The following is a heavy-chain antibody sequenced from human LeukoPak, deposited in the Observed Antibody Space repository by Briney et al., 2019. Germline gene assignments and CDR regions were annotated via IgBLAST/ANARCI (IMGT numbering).Heavy chain of an antibody. D-gene: IGHD5-18*01. V-gene: IGHV4-34*01. CDR3: ARGRDTAMHPGGLYYFDY. J-gene: IGHJ4*02. Sequence: SETLSLTCAVYGGSFSGYYWSWIRQPPGKGLEWIGEINHSGSTNYNPSLKSRVTISVDTSKNRFSLKLSSVTAADTAVYYCARGRDTAMHPGGLYYFDYWGQGTLVTVSS. CDR1: GGSFSGYY. CDR2: INHSGST.